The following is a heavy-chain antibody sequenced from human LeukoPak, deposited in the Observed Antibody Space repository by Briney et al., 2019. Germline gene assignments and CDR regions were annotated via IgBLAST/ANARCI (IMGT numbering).Heavy chain of an antibody. Sequence: GASVKVSCKASGYTFTGYYMHWVRQAPGQGLEWMGWINPNSGGTNYAQKFQGWVTMTRDTSISTAYMELSRLRSDDTAVYYCARDAVAAAGVDYWGQGTLVTVSS. CDR2: INPNSGGT. V-gene: IGHV1-2*04. J-gene: IGHJ4*02. D-gene: IGHD6-13*01. CDR1: GYTFTGYY. CDR3: ARDAVAAAGVDY.